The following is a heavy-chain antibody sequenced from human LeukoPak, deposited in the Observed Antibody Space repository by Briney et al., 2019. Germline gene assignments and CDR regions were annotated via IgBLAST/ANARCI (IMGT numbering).Heavy chain of an antibody. J-gene: IGHJ4*02. CDR2: IYTSGST. Sequence: SKTLSLTCTVSGGSISSGSYYWSWIRQPAGKGLEWIGRIYTSGSTNYNPSLKSRVTISVGTSKTQLSLKVTSVTTADTAVYYCAKGRKDFDTNLGPFDSWGQGILVTVSS. V-gene: IGHV4-61*02. D-gene: IGHD3-9*01. CDR1: GGSISSGSYY. CDR3: AKGRKDFDTNLGPFDS.